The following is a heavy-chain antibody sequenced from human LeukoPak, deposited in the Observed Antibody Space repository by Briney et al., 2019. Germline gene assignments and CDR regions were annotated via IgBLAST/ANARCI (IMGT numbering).Heavy chain of an antibody. V-gene: IGHV3-30*18. CDR3: AKGDSGFYFYFDY. D-gene: IGHD3-22*01. CDR2: ISSDGSEE. J-gene: IGHJ4*02. Sequence: GGSLRLSCAASEFTFSNYGMHWVHQAPGKGLELVAGISSDGSEEYYADSVEGRFTISRDNPKNTLYLEMNSLRAEDTAVYYCAKGDSGFYFYFDYWGQGTLVTVSS. CDR1: EFTFSNYG.